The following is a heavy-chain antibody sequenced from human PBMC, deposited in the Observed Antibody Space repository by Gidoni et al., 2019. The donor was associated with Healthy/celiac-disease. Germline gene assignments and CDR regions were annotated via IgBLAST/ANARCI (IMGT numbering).Heavy chain of an antibody. CDR2: IRSKVYGGTT. Sequence: EVQLEESGGGLVQPGRSLRRSCTASGFTFADHSVRWFRQDPGMGLDWVGFIRSKVYGGTTEYAASVKGRFTISRDDSKSIAYLQMTSLKTEDPAVYYCTRDLRYYYESSGNYWGQGTLVTVSS. CDR1: GFTFADHS. V-gene: IGHV3-49*03. CDR3: TRDLRYYYESSGNY. J-gene: IGHJ4*02. D-gene: IGHD3-22*01.